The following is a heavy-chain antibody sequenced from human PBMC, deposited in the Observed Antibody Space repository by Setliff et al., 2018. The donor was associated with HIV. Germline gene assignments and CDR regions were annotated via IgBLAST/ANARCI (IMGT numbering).Heavy chain of an antibody. Sequence: ASVKVSCKASGYTFTGYYMHWVRQAPGQGLEWMGWINPKSGGTNYAQKFQGRVTMTRDTSISTVYIRLISLKSDDTAVYYCARISPTLDYWGQGTLVTVSS. CDR1: GYTFTGYY. CDR2: INPKSGGT. J-gene: IGHJ4*02. CDR3: ARISPTLDY. V-gene: IGHV1-2*02.